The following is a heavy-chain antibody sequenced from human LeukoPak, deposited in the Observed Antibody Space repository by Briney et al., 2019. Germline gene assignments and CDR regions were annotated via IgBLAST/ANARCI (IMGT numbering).Heavy chain of an antibody. J-gene: IGHJ4*02. V-gene: IGHV4-39*01. CDR2: IYYSGST. CDR3: ASFSSGWPYYFDY. CDR1: GGSISSSSYS. D-gene: IGHD6-19*01. Sequence: SETLSLTCTVSGGSISSSSYSWGWIRQPPGKGLEWIGSIYYSGSTYYNPSLKSRVTISVDTSKNQFSLKLSSVTAADTVVYYSASFSSGWPYYFDYWGQGTLVTVSS.